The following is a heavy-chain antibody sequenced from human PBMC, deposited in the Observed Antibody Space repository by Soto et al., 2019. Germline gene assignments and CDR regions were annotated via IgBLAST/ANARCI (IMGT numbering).Heavy chain of an antibody. CDR1: GFTFSSYG. Sequence: GGSLRLSCAASGFTFSSYGMHWVRQAPGKGLEWVAVIWYDGSNKYYADSVKGRFTISRDNSKNTLYLQMNSLRAEDTAVYYCARDSLPWGYSGSYYFDYWGQGTLVTVSS. CDR2: IWYDGSNK. V-gene: IGHV3-33*01. J-gene: IGHJ4*02. CDR3: ARDSLPWGYSGSYYFDY. D-gene: IGHD1-26*01.